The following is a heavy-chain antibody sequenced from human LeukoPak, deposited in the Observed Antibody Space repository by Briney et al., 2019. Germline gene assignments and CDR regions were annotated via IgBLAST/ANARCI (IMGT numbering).Heavy chain of an antibody. CDR1: GGTFSSYA. J-gene: IGHJ4*02. CDR2: IIPIFGTA. D-gene: IGHD6-13*01. Sequence: SVKVSCKASGGTFSSYAISWVRQAPGQGLEWMGGIIPIFGTANYAQKFQGRVMITTDESTSTAYMELSSLRSEDTAVYYCASRWSEYSSSYDYWGQGTLVTVSS. V-gene: IGHV1-69*05. CDR3: ASRWSEYSSSYDY.